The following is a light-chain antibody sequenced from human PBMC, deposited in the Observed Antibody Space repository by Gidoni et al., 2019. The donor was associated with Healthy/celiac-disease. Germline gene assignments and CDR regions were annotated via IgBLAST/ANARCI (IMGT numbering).Light chain of an antibody. CDR1: PSVNSY. V-gene: IGKV3-11*01. J-gene: IGKJ5*01. CDR2: VAS. Sequence: EIVLTQSPATRSLSQGERATLSCRASPSVNSYLAWYQQKPGQAPRLLIYVASNRATGIPARFSGSGSGTDFTLTISSLEPEDFAVYYCQQRSNWPPTFGQGTQLEIK. CDR3: QQRSNWPPT.